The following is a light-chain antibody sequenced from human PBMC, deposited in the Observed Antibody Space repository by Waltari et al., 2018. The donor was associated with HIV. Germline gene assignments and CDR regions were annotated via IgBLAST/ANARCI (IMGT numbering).Light chain of an antibody. CDR2: DNH. Sequence: QSVLTQPPSVSAAPGQKVTISCSGSSSNIGNNYVSWFQQLPGTAPKLLVYDNHKRPSCLPGRFSASRCGTSATLAVTGLQIGDEADYYCGTWDTSLTAGVFGGGTKLTVL. CDR3: GTWDTSLTAGV. V-gene: IGLV1-51*01. CDR1: SSNIGNNY. J-gene: IGLJ3*02.